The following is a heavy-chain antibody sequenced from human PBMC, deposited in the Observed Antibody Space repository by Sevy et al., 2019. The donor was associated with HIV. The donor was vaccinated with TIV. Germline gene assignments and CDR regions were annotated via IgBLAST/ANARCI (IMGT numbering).Heavy chain of an antibody. CDR3: AREDDILNREGVYKWFDP. J-gene: IGHJ5*02. CDR2: INHTGST. Sequence: SETLSLTCAVYGGSFSGNYWSWIRQPPGKGLEWIGDINHTGSTNYNPSLKSRLNISVDTSKNQFSLNLTSVTAADTAVYYCAREDDILNREGVYKWFDPWGQGTLVTVSS. V-gene: IGHV4-34*01. CDR1: GGSFSGNY. D-gene: IGHD3-9*01.